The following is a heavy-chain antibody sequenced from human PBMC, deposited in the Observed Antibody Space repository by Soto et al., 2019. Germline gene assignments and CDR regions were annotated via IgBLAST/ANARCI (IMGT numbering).Heavy chain of an antibody. CDR1: GFTFSSYS. Sequence: PGGSLRLSCAASGFTFSSYSMNWVRQATGKGLEWGSSISIGYIHIYYADSVKGRFTIFNDNAKNSLYLQMNSLRAEDTAVYYCVSRPLEAESSDAFDIWGQGTMVTVSS. D-gene: IGHD1-1*01. V-gene: IGHV3-21*01. J-gene: IGHJ3*02. CDR2: ISIGYIHI. CDR3: VSRPLEAESSDAFDI.